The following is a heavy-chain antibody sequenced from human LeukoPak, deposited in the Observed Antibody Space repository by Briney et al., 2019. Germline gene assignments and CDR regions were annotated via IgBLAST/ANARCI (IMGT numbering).Heavy chain of an antibody. CDR3: ATSRNCSGGSCYQVDAFDI. J-gene: IGHJ3*02. Sequence: GESLKISCKGSGYSFTSYWIGWVRQMPGKGLEWMGIIYPGDSDTRYSPSFQGQVTISAGKSISTAYLQWSSLKASDTAMYYCATSRNCSGGSCYQVDAFDIWGQGTMVTVSS. CDR1: GYSFTSYW. CDR2: IYPGDSDT. D-gene: IGHD2-15*01. V-gene: IGHV5-51*01.